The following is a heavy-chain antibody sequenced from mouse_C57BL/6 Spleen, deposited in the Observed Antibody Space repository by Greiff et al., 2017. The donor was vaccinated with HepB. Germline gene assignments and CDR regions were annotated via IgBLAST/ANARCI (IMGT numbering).Heavy chain of an antibody. CDR1: GYSFTSYY. J-gene: IGHJ4*01. Sequence: QVQLQQSGPELVKPGASVKISCKASGYSFTSYYIHWVKQRPGQGLEWIGWIYPGSGNTKYNEKFKGKATLTADTSSSTAYMQLSSLTSEDSAVYYSARSGLFYAMDYWGQGTSVTVSS. V-gene: IGHV1-66*01. D-gene: IGHD3-1*01. CDR2: IYPGSGNT. CDR3: ARSGLFYAMDY.